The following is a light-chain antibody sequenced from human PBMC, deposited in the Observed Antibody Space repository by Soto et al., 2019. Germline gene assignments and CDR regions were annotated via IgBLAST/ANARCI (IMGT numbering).Light chain of an antibody. CDR1: QSVSTGY. CDR2: ATS. CDR3: HQYDKSPGT. V-gene: IGKV3-20*01. J-gene: IGKJ1*01. Sequence: EIVLTQSPGTLSLSPGERATLSCRASQSVSTGYLTWYQQKPGQAPRLLIYATSNRATGIPDRFSGSEAGTDFTLTISRLEPEDFAVYFCHQYDKSPGTFGQGTKVEI.